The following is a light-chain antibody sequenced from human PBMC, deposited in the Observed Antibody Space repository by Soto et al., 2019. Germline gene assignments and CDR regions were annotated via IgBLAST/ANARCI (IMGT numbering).Light chain of an antibody. V-gene: IGKV1-9*01. J-gene: IGKJ1*01. CDR3: QQLNGYPPE. Sequence: QLTQSPSSLSASIGDRVTVTCRATQPISRYLAWYQQKPGAAPKLLIYAATSLQRGVPSRFSGGASGTLFTLTIASLQSDDFATYYCQQLNGYPPEFGQGTKVEV. CDR1: QPISRY. CDR2: AAT.